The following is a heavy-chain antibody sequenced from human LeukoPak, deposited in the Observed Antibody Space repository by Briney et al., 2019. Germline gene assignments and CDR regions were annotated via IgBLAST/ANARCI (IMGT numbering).Heavy chain of an antibody. CDR2: ISSSSSYI. D-gene: IGHD3-22*01. Sequence: GGSLRLSCAASGFTFSSYSMNWVRQAPGKGPEWVSSISSSSSYIYYADSVKGRFTISRDNAKNSLYLQMNSLRAEDTAVYYCARERPDDYYDSSGYRTTPEYYFDYWGQGTLVTVSS. J-gene: IGHJ4*02. CDR3: ARERPDDYYDSSGYRTTPEYYFDY. CDR1: GFTFSSYS. V-gene: IGHV3-21*01.